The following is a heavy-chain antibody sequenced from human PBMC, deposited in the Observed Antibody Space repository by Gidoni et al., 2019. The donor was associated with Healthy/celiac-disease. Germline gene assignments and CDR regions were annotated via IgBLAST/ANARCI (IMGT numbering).Heavy chain of an antibody. Sequence: QVQLVQSGSELKKPGASVKVSCKASGYTFTSYAMNWVRQAPGQGLEWMGWINTNTGNPTYAQGFTGRFVFSLDTSVSTAYLQISSLKAEDTAVYYCARVSGHPPDFAPYSSSWYEAAEEFDYWGQGTLVTVSS. J-gene: IGHJ4*02. CDR1: GYTFTSYA. D-gene: IGHD6-13*01. V-gene: IGHV7-4-1*02. CDR3: ARVSGHPPDFAPYSSSWYEAAEEFDY. CDR2: INTNTGNP.